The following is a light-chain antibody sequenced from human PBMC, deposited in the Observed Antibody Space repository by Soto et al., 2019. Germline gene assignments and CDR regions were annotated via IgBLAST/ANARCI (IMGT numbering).Light chain of an antibody. V-gene: IGLV4-69*01. CDR1: SGHSNYA. Sequence: QPVLTQSPSASASLGASVKLTCTLSSGHSNYAIAWHQQQPEKGPRYLMKLNSDGSHTKGDGIPDRFSGSSSGAERYLTISSLQSEDEADYYCQTWVTGIQVFGGGTKLT. J-gene: IGLJ3*02. CDR2: LNSDGSH. CDR3: QTWVTGIQV.